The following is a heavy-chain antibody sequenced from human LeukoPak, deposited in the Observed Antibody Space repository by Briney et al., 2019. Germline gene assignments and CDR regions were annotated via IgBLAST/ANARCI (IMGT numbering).Heavy chain of an antibody. CDR2: MDPRGSQK. V-gene: IGHV3-7*01. CDR1: GFTFNRSW. CDR3: AIWTSGNY. J-gene: IGHJ4*02. Sequence: PGRSLRLSCAASGFTFNRSWMNWVRQAPGKGLEWVANMDPRGSQKRYVDSVKGRFTISKDNPGTSLYLKMYSRRAEDTAIYYCAIWTSGNYSGQGTPVTVSS. D-gene: IGHD1-1*01.